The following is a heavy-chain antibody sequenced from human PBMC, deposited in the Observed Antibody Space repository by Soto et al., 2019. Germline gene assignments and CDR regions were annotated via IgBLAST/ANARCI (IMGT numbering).Heavy chain of an antibody. CDR2: LSNSGGTT. CDR3: ARRGIGYYNMDV. Sequence: GGSLRLSFAASGFTLSSYAMSWVRQAPWKGLEWVSTLSNSGGTTYYPDSVKGRFTISRDSSKSTLYLEMNSLRAEDTAVYYCARRGIGYYNMDVWGRGTTVTVSS. V-gene: IGHV3-23*01. J-gene: IGHJ6*03. D-gene: IGHD3-16*01. CDR1: GFTLSSYA.